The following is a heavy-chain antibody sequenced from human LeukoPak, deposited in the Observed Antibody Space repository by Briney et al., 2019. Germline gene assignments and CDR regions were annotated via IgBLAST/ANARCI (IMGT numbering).Heavy chain of an antibody. Sequence: GGSLRLSCAASGFTFRSYGMHWVRQAPGKGLEWVAVIWYDGSNKYYADSVKGRFTISRDNSKNTLYLQMNSLRAEDTAVYYCARHAYYYDSSGSSFDYWGQGTLVTVSS. CDR2: IWYDGSNK. J-gene: IGHJ4*02. D-gene: IGHD3-22*01. CDR3: ARHAYYYDSSGSSFDY. CDR1: GFTFRSYG. V-gene: IGHV3-33*01.